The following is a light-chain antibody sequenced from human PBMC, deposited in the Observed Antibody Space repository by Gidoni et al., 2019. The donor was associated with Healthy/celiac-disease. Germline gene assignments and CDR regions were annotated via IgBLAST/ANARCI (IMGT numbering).Light chain of an antibody. V-gene: IGKV3-11*01. J-gene: IGKJ3*01. Sequence: EIVLTQSPATLSLSPGERATLTCRASQSVSSYLAWYQQEPGQAPMLLIYDASNRATGIPARFSGSGSGTDFTLTISSLEPEDFAVYYCQQRSKFGPGTKVDIK. CDR2: DAS. CDR1: QSVSSY. CDR3: QQRSK.